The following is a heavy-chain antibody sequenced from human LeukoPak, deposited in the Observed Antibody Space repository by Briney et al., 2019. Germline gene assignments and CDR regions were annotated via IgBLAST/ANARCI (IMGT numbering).Heavy chain of an antibody. D-gene: IGHD4-23*01. CDR1: GFTVSSNY. CDR2: INQDGSVK. J-gene: IGHJ4*02. CDR3: VVTTRSYPFDY. V-gene: IGHV3-7*01. Sequence: GGSLRLSCAASGFTVSSNYMSWVRQAPGKGLEWVANINQDGSVKNYVDSVKGRFTISRDNAKNSLYLQMNSLRAEDTAVYYCVVTTRSYPFDYWGQGTLVTVSS.